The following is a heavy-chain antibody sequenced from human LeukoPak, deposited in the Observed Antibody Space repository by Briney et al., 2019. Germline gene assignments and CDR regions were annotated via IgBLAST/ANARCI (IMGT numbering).Heavy chain of an antibody. CDR3: ARSPADYDFWSGSDY. D-gene: IGHD3-3*01. J-gene: IGHJ4*02. CDR2: IYHSGST. V-gene: IGHV4-30-4*08. Sequence: PSETPFLTCNVPGGPISRGEYYLNWVRQPPGKGPEWIWYIYHSGSTHYNPSLKSRVTISVDRSKNQFSLKLSSVTAADTAVYYCARSPADYDFWSGSDYWGQGTLVTVSS. CDR1: GGPISRGEYY.